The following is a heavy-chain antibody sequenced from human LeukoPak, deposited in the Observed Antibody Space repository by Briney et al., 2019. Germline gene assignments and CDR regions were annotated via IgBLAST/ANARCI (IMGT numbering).Heavy chain of an antibody. CDR1: GYTFTSYD. J-gene: IGHJ4*02. CDR2: MNPNSGNT. CDR3: ARGIIAAAGDFDY. Sequence: ASVKVSCKASGYTFTSYDINWVRQATGQGLEWMGWMNPNSGNTGYAQKFQGRVTMTRNTSVSTAYMELSSLRSEDTAVYYCARGIIAAAGDFDYWGQGTLVTVSS. D-gene: IGHD6-13*01. V-gene: IGHV1-8*01.